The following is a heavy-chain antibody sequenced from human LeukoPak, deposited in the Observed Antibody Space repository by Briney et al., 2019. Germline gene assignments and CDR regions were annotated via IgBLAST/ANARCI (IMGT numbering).Heavy chain of an antibody. J-gene: IGHJ4*02. CDR3: ARDLVAGTTLDY. Sequence: GGSMRLSCAASGFTFSSYAMHWVRQAPGKGLEWVAVISYDGSNKYYADSVKGRFTISRDNSKNTLYLQMNSLRAENTAVYYCARDLVAGTTLDYWGQGTLVTVSS. V-gene: IGHV3-30*04. CDR2: ISYDGSNK. D-gene: IGHD1-7*01. CDR1: GFTFSSYA.